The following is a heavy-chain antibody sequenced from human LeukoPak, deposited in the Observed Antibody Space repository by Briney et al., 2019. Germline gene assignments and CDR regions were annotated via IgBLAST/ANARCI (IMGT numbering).Heavy chain of an antibody. J-gene: IGHJ4*02. V-gene: IGHV3-73*01. D-gene: IGHD1-1*01. CDR2: IRSKANSYAT. Sequence: GGSLRLPCAASGFPFSGSAMHWVRQASGKGLEWVGRIRSKANSYATAYAASVKGRFTISRDDSKNTAYLQMNSLKTEDTAVYYCTRLNGNDYWGQGTLVSVSS. CDR3: TRLNGNDY. CDR1: GFPFSGSA.